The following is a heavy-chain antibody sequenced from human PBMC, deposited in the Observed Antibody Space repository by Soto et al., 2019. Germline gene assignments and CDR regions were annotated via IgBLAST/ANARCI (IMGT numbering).Heavy chain of an antibody. CDR3: ARGYYDSSGYYFSHYFDY. CDR2: IYHSGST. V-gene: IGHV4-4*02. CDR1: GGSISSSNW. D-gene: IGHD3-22*01. J-gene: IGHJ4*02. Sequence: SETLSLTCAVSGGSISSSNWWSWVRQPPGKGLEWIGEIYHSGSTNYNPSLKSRVTISVDKSKNQFSLKLSSVTAADTAVYYCARGYYDSSGYYFSHYFDYWGQGTLVTVSS.